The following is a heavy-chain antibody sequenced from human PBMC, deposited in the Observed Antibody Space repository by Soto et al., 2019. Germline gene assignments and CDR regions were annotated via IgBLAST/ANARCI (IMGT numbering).Heavy chain of an antibody. CDR2: IWYDGSNK. Sequence: VQLVESGGGVVQPGRSLRLSCAASGSTFGNYGMHWVRQAPGKGPEWVAVIWYDGSNKYYGESVKGRFSISRDNSKNTLYLDINSLRTEDTAVYYCARDGGSHGPSYFDSWGQGSLVIVSS. CDR3: ARDGGSHGPSYFDS. J-gene: IGHJ4*02. V-gene: IGHV3-33*01. CDR1: GSTFGNYG. D-gene: IGHD3-16*01.